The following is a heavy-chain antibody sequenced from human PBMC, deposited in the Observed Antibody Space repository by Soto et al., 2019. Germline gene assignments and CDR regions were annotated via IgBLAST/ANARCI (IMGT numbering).Heavy chain of an antibody. V-gene: IGHV4-59*08. D-gene: IGHD3-22*01. CDR2: IYYSGST. Sequence: QVQLQESGPGLVKPSETLSLTCTVSGGSISSYYWSWIRQPPGKGLEWIGYIYYSGSTNYNPSLKSRATISVDTPKHQFSLKLSSVTAAATAVYYCARHGYDSRIHYLYYFDNWGQGTLVTVSS. CDR1: GGSISSYY. J-gene: IGHJ4*02. CDR3: ARHGYDSRIHYLYYFDN.